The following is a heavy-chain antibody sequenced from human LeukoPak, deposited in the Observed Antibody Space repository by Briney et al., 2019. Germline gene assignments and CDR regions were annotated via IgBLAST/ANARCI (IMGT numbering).Heavy chain of an antibody. Sequence: GASVKVSCKASGGTSSSYAISWVRQAPGQGLEWMGRIIPILGIANYAQKFQGRVTITADKSTSTAYMELSSLRSEDTAVYYCARAGYCSSTSCKRPFDYWGQGTLVTVSS. V-gene: IGHV1-69*04. CDR3: ARAGYCSSTSCKRPFDY. CDR1: GGTSSSYA. D-gene: IGHD2-2*01. J-gene: IGHJ4*02. CDR2: IIPILGIA.